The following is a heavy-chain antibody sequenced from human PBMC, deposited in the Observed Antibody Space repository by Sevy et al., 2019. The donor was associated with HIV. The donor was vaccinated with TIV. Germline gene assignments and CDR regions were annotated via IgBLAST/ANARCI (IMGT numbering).Heavy chain of an antibody. CDR1: GFTFDDHT. D-gene: IGHD3-16*01. J-gene: IGHJ4*02. V-gene: IGHV3-43*01. Sequence: GGSLRLSCAASGFTFDDHTMHWVRQPPGKGLEWVSLISWDGGSTYYADSVKGRFTISRDNSKNSRFLQMNNLGAEDTALYYCAKDLASEGGGAYYFDYWGQGTLVTVSS. CDR2: ISWDGGST. CDR3: AKDLASEGGGAYYFDY.